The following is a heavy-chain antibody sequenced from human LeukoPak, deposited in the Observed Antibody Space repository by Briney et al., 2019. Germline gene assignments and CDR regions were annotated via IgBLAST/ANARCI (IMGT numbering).Heavy chain of an antibody. Sequence: PGGSLRLSCAASGFTFSSYSMNWVRQAPGKGLEWVSYISSSSSAIYYADSVKGRFTISRDNAKNSLYLQMNSLRAEDTAVYYCASLGYYSSTSCYSHWFDPWGQGTLVTVSS. V-gene: IGHV3-48*01. J-gene: IGHJ5*02. D-gene: IGHD2-2*01. CDR2: ISSSSSAI. CDR1: GFTFSSYS. CDR3: ASLGYYSSTSCYSHWFDP.